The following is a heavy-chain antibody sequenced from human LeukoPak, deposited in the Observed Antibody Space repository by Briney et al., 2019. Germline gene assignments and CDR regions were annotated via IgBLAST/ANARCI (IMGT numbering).Heavy chain of an antibody. D-gene: IGHD2-2*01. CDR1: GFSFNGDW. CDR2: IKPDGSQT. V-gene: IGHV3-7*01. Sequence: GSLRLSCAASGFSFNGDWMNWVRQAPGKGLEWVANIKPDGSQTYYGDSVKGRFSISRDNAKKLLFLQMNSLRAEDTAVYYCVRDGPAFLDFDYWGQGTLVTVSS. CDR3: VRDGPAFLDFDY. J-gene: IGHJ4*02.